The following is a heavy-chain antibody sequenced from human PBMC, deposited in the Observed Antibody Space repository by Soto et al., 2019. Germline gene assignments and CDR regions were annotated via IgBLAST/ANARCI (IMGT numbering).Heavy chain of an antibody. Sequence: QVQLVQSGAEVKKPGASVKVSCKASGYTFTSYGISWVRQAPGQGLEWMGWISANNGNTNYAQKLQGRVTMTTDTSTSTAYVELRSLRSDDTAVYYCAGDRGSYALDYWGQGTLVTVSS. CDR2: ISANNGNT. J-gene: IGHJ4*02. CDR1: GYTFTSYG. V-gene: IGHV1-18*01. CDR3: AGDRGSYALDY. D-gene: IGHD1-26*01.